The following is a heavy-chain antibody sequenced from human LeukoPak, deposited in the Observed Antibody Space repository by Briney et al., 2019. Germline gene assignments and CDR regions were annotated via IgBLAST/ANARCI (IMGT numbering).Heavy chain of an antibody. CDR1: GYTFTGYY. D-gene: IGHD6-6*01. Sequence: ASVKVSCKASGYTFTGYYMHWVRQAPGQGLEWMGWINPNSGGTNYAQKFQGRVTMTRDTSISTAYMELSRLRSDDTAVYYCARDQHSSSYAANFDYWGQGTLVTVSS. J-gene: IGHJ4*02. V-gene: IGHV1-2*02. CDR2: INPNSGGT. CDR3: ARDQHSSSYAANFDY.